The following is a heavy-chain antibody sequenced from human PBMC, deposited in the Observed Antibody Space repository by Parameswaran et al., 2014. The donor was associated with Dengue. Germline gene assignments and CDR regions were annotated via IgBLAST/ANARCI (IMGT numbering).Heavy chain of an antibody. V-gene: IGHV1-2*02. D-gene: IGHD3-9*01. Sequence: WVRQAPGQGLEWMGWINPNSGGTNYAQKFQGRVTMTRDTSISTAYMELSRLRSDDTAVYYCARGLTDNDYWGQGTLVTVSS. CDR2: INPNSGGT. J-gene: IGHJ4*02. CDR3: ARGLTDNDY.